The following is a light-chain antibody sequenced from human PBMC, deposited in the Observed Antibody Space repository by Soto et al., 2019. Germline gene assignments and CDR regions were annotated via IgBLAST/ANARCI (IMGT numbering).Light chain of an antibody. CDR2: GAS. CDR3: QRYGSSPLT. V-gene: IGKV3-20*01. J-gene: IGKJ4*01. Sequence: EIVLTQSPGTLSLSPGERATLSCRASQSVSNNYLAWYQQKPGQAPRLLIYGASNRATGIPDRFSGSGSGTDFTLTINRLEPEDFAVYSCQRYGSSPLTFGGGTKVDIK. CDR1: QSVSNNY.